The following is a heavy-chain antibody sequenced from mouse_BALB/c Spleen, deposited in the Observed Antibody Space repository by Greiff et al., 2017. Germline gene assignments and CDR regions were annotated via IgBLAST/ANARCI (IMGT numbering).Heavy chain of an antibody. V-gene: IGHV2-6-7*01. CDR3: ARDKNYRYDGYAMDY. CDR1: GFSLTGYG. J-gene: IGHJ4*01. D-gene: IGHD2-14*01. Sequence: VQLQQSGPGLVAPSQSLSITCTVSGFSLTGYGVNWVRQPPGKGLEWLGMIWGDGSTDYNSALKSRLSISKDNSKSQVFLKMNSLQTDDTARYYCARDKNYRYDGYAMDYWGQGTSVTVSS. CDR2: IWGDGST.